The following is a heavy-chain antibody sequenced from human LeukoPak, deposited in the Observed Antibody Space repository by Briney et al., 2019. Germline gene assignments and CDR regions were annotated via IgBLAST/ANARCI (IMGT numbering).Heavy chain of an antibody. CDR1: GYSFTSYC. CDR2: IYPGDSGP. Sequence: GESLQISCKVSGYSFTSYCIGWVRQMPGKGLEWMGIIYPGDSGPTYSPSFQGQATISVGKSINTAYLQWSSLQASDTAMYYCGMSGDRVPLQDDVFDVWGQGTMVTVST. J-gene: IGHJ3*01. V-gene: IGHV5-51*01. D-gene: IGHD1-26*01. CDR3: GMSGDRVPLQDDVFDV.